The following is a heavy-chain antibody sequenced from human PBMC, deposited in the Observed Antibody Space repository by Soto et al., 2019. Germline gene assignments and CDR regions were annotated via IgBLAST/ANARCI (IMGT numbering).Heavy chain of an antibody. D-gene: IGHD3-10*01. Sequence: ASVKFSCKASGGTFSSYAISWVRQAPGQGLDWMGGIIPIFGTANYAQKFQGRVTITADESTSTAYMELSSMRSEDTAVYYCARSISMVRGVIVPYYYYYYGMDVWGQGTTVTVSS. CDR3: ARSISMVRGVIVPYYYYYYGMDV. V-gene: IGHV1-69*13. J-gene: IGHJ6*02. CDR2: IIPIFGTA. CDR1: GGTFSSYA.